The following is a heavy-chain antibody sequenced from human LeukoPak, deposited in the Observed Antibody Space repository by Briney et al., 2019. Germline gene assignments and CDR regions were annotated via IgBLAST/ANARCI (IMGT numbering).Heavy chain of an antibody. J-gene: IGHJ6*03. CDR2: INPNSGGT. Sequence: ASVKVSCKASGYTFTGYYMHWVRQAPGQGLEWMGWINPNSGGTNYAQKFQGRVTMTRDTSISTAYMELSRLRSDDAAVYYCARDDVGYSGYYYYMDVWGKGTTVTVSS. V-gene: IGHV1-2*02. CDR1: GYTFTGYY. CDR3: ARDDVGYSGYYYYMDV. D-gene: IGHD2-15*01.